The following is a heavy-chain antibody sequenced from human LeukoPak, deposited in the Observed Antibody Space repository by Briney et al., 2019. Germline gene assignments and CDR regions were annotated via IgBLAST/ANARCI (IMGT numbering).Heavy chain of an antibody. Sequence: PSETLSLTCTVSGGSINSGVYYWIWIRQYPGKGLEWIGSILYSGSTYYNPSLKSRFTISVDTSKNQFSLKLSSVTAADTAVYYCAREYSDILTGYYLFDSWGQGTLVTVSS. CDR2: ILYSGST. V-gene: IGHV4-31*03. CDR1: GGSINSGVYY. CDR3: AREYSDILTGYYLFDS. D-gene: IGHD3-9*01. J-gene: IGHJ4*02.